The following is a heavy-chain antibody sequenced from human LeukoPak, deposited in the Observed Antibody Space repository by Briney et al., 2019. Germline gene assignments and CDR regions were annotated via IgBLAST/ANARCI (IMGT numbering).Heavy chain of an antibody. J-gene: IGHJ3*02. CDR2: ISSSGSTI. Sequence: PGGSLRLSCAASGFTFSDYYMSWIRQAPGKGLEWVSYISSSGSTIYADSVKGRFTISRDNAKNSLYLQMNSLRAEDTAVYYCAKAGAVAGFDAFDIWGQGTMVTVSS. D-gene: IGHD6-19*01. CDR1: GFTFSDYY. CDR3: AKAGAVAGFDAFDI. V-gene: IGHV3-11*01.